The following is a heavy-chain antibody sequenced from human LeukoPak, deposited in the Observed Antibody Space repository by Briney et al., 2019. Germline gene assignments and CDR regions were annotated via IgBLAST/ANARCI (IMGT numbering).Heavy chain of an antibody. V-gene: IGHV3-7*05. CDR3: ARGDEYSSSP. CDR1: GFTFSRYW. CDR2: IKQDGSEK. J-gene: IGHJ4*02. Sequence: GGSLRLSCAASGFTFSRYWMTWVRQAPGKELEWVANIKQDGSEKYYVDSVKGRFTISRDNVKNSLYLQMNSLRAEDTAVYYCARGDEYSSSPWGQGTLVTVSS. D-gene: IGHD6-6*01.